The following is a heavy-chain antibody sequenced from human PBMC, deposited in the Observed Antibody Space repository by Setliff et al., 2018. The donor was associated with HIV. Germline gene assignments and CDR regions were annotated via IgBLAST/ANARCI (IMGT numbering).Heavy chain of an antibody. V-gene: IGHV4-39*01. Sequence: KTSETLSLTCTVSGAPISSSSHHWAWIRQPPGKGLEYIGNIYYTGSTHHNPSLESRVATSVDTSKNQFSLKLSSVTAADTAVYYCARIVRWELVATSTFFYYYMDVWGKGTTVTVSS. D-gene: IGHD1-26*01. CDR3: ARIVRWELVATSTFFYYYMDV. J-gene: IGHJ6*03. CDR1: GAPISSSSHH. CDR2: IYYTGST.